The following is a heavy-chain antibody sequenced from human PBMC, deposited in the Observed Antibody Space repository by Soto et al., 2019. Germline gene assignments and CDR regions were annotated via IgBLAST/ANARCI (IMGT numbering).Heavy chain of an antibody. D-gene: IGHD2-8*01. CDR3: ARAIYCTNGVCYYYYGMDV. Sequence: ASVKVSCKASGYTFTSYGISWVRQAPGQGLEWMGWIRAYNGNTNYAQKLQGRVTMTTDTSTSTAYMELRSLRSDDTAVYYCARAIYCTNGVCYYYYGMDVWGQGTTVTVSS. J-gene: IGHJ6*02. CDR2: IRAYNGNT. CDR1: GYTFTSYG. V-gene: IGHV1-18*01.